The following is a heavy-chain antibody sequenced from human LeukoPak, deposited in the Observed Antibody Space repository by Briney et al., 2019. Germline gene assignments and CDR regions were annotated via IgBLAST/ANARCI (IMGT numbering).Heavy chain of an antibody. CDR3: AKARSAVRGVIGYFDY. J-gene: IGHJ4*02. CDR2: ISGSGGST. V-gene: IGHV3-23*01. D-gene: IGHD3-10*01. CDR1: GFTFSSYA. Sequence: TGGSLRLSCAASGFTFSSYAMSWGRQAPGKGLEWVSAISGSGGSTYYADSVKGRFTISRDNSKNTLYLQMNSLRAEDTAVYYCAKARSAVRGVIGYFDYWGQGTLVTVSS.